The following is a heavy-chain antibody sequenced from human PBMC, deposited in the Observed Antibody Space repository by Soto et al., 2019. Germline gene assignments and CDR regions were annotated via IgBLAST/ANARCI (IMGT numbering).Heavy chain of an antibody. CDR3: ANAGTGLTPTTGMDV. V-gene: IGHV1-2*04. J-gene: IGHJ6*02. Sequence: QVQLVQSGAEVKKPGASVKVSCKASGYTFTGYYMHWVRQAPGQGLEWMGWINPNSGGTNYAQKFQGWVIMTGDTSISTAYMELSRLRSDDTAVYYCANAGTGLTPTTGMDVWGQGTTVTVSS. CDR2: INPNSGGT. D-gene: IGHD2-8*02. CDR1: GYTFTGYY.